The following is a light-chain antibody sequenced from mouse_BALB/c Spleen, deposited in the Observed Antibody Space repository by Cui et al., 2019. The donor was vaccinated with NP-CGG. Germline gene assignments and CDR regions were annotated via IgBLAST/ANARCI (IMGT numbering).Light chain of an antibody. V-gene: IGLV1*01. Sequence: AAVTQESAFITLPGETVTLTCRSSTGAVTTNNYANWVQEKPDHLFTGLIGGTNNRPPGVPARFSGSLIGDKAALTITGAQTEDEAIYFCALWYSNHWVFGGGTKLTVL. CDR2: GTN. J-gene: IGLJ1*01. CDR1: TGAVTTNNY. CDR3: ALWYSNHWV.